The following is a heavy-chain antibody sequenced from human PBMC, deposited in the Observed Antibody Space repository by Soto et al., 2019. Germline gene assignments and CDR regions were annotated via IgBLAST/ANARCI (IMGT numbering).Heavy chain of an antibody. CDR3: AREVWMPVTTAAGDHYYYDGMDV. J-gene: IGHJ6*02. V-gene: IGHV3-23*01. CDR2: ISGDGIST. Sequence: EVQLLESGGGLEQPGGSLRISCAVSGFTFSSFAMTWVRQAPGKVLEWVSGISGDGISTYYTDSVKGRFTISRDNSKNTLYLQMNSLRVEDTAVYVCAREVWMPVTTAAGDHYYYDGMDVWGQGTTVTVSS. D-gene: IGHD4-17*01. CDR1: GFTFSSFA.